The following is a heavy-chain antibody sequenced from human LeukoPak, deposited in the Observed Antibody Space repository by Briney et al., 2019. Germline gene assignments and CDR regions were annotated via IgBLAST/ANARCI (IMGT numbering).Heavy chain of an antibody. J-gene: IGHJ4*02. CDR2: ISGSGGST. D-gene: IGHD3-16*01. CDR3: AKGGDDYVWGSSYFDY. Sequence: GGSLRLSCAASGFTFSSYWMSWVRQAPGKGLEWVSAISGSGGSTYYADSVKGRFTISRDNSKNTLYLQMNSLRAEDTAVYYCAKGGDDYVWGSSYFDYWGQGTLVTVSS. V-gene: IGHV3-23*01. CDR1: GFTFSSYW.